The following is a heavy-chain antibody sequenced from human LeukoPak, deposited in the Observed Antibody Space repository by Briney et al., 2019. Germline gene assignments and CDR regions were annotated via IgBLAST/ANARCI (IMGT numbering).Heavy chain of an antibody. CDR1: GYSISSGYY. Sequence: SETLSLTCTVSGYSISSGYYWGWIRQPPGKGLEWIGSIYHSGSTYYNPSLKSRVTISVDTSKNQFSLKLSSVTAADTAVYYCARVSKIIRLSITMGEQHFDYWGQGTLVTVSS. CDR3: ARVSKIIRLSITMGEQHFDY. V-gene: IGHV4-38-2*02. J-gene: IGHJ4*02. CDR2: IYHSGST. D-gene: IGHD3-10*01.